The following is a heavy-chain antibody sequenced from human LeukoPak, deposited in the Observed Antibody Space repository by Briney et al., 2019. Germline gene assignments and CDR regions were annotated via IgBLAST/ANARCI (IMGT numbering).Heavy chain of an antibody. CDR3: ASSNWFDP. V-gene: IGHV1-46*01. CDR2: INPSGGST. CDR1: GYTFTSYY. Sequence: ASVKVSCKASGYTFTSYYMHWVRQAPGQGLEWMGIINPSGGSTSYAQKFQGRVTMTRDTSISTAYMELSRLRSDDTAVYYCASSNWFDPWGQGTLVTVSS. J-gene: IGHJ5*02.